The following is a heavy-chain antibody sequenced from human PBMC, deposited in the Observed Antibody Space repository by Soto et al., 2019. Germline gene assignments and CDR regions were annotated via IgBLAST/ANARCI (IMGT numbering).Heavy chain of an antibody. CDR3: ARALVVVTEYFDY. D-gene: IGHD3-22*01. Sequence: PGGSLRLSCVATGFTVSGYWMSWVRQAPGKGLEGVANIKQDGSEKHYVDSVKGRFTISKDNAKNSLFLQMNSLRAEDTAVYYCARALVVVTEYFDYWGQGILVTVSS. CDR2: IKQDGSEK. J-gene: IGHJ4*02. V-gene: IGHV3-7*03. CDR1: GFTVSGYW.